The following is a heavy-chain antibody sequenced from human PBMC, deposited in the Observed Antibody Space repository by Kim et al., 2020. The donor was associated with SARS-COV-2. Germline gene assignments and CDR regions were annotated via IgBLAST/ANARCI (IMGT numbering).Heavy chain of an antibody. CDR3: ARDMGAGLRYYYGMDV. Sequence: DSVKGRFTLPSDNAKNSLYLQMNSLRAEDTAVYYCARDMGAGLRYYYGMDVWGQGTTVTVSS. D-gene: IGHD3-16*01. J-gene: IGHJ6*02. V-gene: IGHV3-21*01.